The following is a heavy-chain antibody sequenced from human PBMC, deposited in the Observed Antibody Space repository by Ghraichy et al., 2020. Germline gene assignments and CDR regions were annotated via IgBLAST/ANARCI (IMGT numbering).Heavy chain of an antibody. V-gene: IGHV3-7*01. Sequence: GGSLRLSCVACGHTLSREWMCWVRQAPGKGMEWVANIKPDGSEKFYVDSVKGRFTLYRDNAKKSLYMQMNRLRAEDTAVYYCARGDYHDSSGYYIDAFDICGLG. CDR1: GHTLSREW. D-gene: IGHD3-22*01. CDR3: ARGDYHDSSGYYIDAFDI. CDR2: IKPDGSEK. J-gene: IGHJ3*02.